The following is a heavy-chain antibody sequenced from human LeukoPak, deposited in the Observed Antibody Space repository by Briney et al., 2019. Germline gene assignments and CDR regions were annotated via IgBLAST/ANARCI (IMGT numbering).Heavy chain of an antibody. CDR1: GDSGNNGA. J-gene: IGHJ4*02. D-gene: IGHD6-13*01. CDR3: ARDVGSSSWYTFDY. CDR2: TYYRSKWYN. Sequence: SQTLSLTCAISGDSGNNGAWNWIRQSPSRGLEWLGRTYYRSKWYNDYAVSMKGRITINPDTSKNQFSLQLNSVTPEDTAVYYCARDVGSSSWYTFDYWGQGTLVTVSS. V-gene: IGHV6-1*01.